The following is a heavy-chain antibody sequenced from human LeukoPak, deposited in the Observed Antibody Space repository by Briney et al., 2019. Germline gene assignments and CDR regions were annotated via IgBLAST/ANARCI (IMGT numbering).Heavy chain of an antibody. J-gene: IGHJ4*02. D-gene: IGHD5-12*01. Sequence: ASVKVSCKASGYTFTSYDINWVRQATGQGLEWMGWMNPNSGSTGYAQKYQGRVTITRNTSISTAYMELSGLRSEDTAVYYCARGRSTGYPYYFEYWGQGTLVTVSS. CDR2: MNPNSGST. CDR1: GYTFTSYD. V-gene: IGHV1-8*03. CDR3: ARGRSTGYPYYFEY.